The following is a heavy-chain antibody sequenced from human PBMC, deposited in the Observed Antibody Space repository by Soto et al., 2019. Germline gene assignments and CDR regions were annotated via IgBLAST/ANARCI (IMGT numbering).Heavy chain of an antibody. CDR3: ARDRYYDSGLCPYGMDV. D-gene: IGHD3-22*01. Sequence: QVQLQESGPGLVKPSQTLSLTCTVSGGSISSGGYYWSWIRQHPGKGLEWIGYIYSSGRTYYNPSLKSRVTMSVDTSKTQFSLRLSSVTAADTAVYYCARDRYYDSGLCPYGMDVWGQGTTVTVSS. V-gene: IGHV4-31*03. CDR2: IYSSGRT. J-gene: IGHJ6*02. CDR1: GGSISSGGYY.